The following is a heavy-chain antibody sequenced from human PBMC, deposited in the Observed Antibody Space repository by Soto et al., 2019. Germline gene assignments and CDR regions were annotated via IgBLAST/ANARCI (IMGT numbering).Heavy chain of an antibody. Sequence: EVQLVESGGGLVQPGRSLRLSCAASGFTFDDYAMQWVRQAPGKGLEWVSGITRTGGNIGYADAVKGLFTMSRENARNCLSLQMNSLRAEDTALYYCATNTGPSRFDSYYFYMDVSGKGTTVTVSS. J-gene: IGHJ6*03. V-gene: IGHV3-9*01. CDR2: ITRTGGNI. D-gene: IGHD5-12*01. CDR3: ATNTGPSRFDSYYFYMDV. CDR1: GFTFDDYA.